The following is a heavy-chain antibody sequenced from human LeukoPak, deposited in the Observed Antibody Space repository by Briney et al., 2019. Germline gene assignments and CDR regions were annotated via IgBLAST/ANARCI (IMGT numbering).Heavy chain of an antibody. CDR1: GNTLTELS. CDR2: FAPEDGET. CDR3: TTGRRYQLYDY. Sequence: GASVKVSCKVFGNTLTELSMHWVRQAPGKGLESMGGFAPEDGETIYAQQFQGRPTMTEDTSTDTAYMELSRLTSEDTAVYYCTTGRRYQLYDYWGQGTLVTVSS. J-gene: IGHJ4*02. D-gene: IGHD1-1*01. V-gene: IGHV1-24*01.